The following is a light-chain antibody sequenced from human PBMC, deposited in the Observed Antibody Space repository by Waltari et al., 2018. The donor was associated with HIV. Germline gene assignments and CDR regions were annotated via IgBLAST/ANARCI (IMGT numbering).Light chain of an antibody. V-gene: IGKV1-33*01. J-gene: IGKJ3*01. Sequence: DIQMTQSPSSLSASVGDIVTITCRASHDISNLLNWYQQKPGKAPKLLIYDASNLETGVPSRFSGSGSGTDFDFTISSLQPEDFATYYCQQYDILPFTFGPGTKVDIK. CDR1: HDISNL. CDR2: DAS. CDR3: QQYDILPFT.